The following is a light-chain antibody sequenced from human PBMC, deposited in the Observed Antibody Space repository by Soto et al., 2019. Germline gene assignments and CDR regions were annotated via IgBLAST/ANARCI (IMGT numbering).Light chain of an antibody. V-gene: IGLV1-40*01. CDR1: SSNIGAGYD. Sequence: QSVLTQPPSVSGAPGQRVTISCTGSSSNIGAGYDVHWYQQLPGTAPKLLIYGNSNRPSGVPDRFSGSKSGTSASLSITGFQLQDEADYYSHSYYSTLSCSVVFGGGTKLTAL. J-gene: IGLJ2*01. CDR2: GNS. CDR3: HSYYSTLSCSVV.